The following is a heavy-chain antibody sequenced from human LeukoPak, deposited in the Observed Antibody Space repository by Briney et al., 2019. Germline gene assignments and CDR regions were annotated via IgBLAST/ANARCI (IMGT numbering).Heavy chain of an antibody. Sequence: SETLSLTCAVSGDSISIYYWNWIRQPPGKGLEWIGYIDHTGSTNYNPSLNSRVTISRDTSTNHFSLKLSSVTAADTAVYFCARGRVSSSSWQSVYYYYLYMDVWGKGSTVTVSS. CDR2: IDHTGST. D-gene: IGHD6-13*01. CDR1: GDSISIYY. J-gene: IGHJ6*03. V-gene: IGHV4-59*01. CDR3: ARGRVSSSSWQSVYYYYLYMDV.